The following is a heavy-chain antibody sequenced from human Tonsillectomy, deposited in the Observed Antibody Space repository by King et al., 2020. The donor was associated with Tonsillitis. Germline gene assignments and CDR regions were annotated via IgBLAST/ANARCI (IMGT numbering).Heavy chain of an antibody. J-gene: IGHJ4*02. CDR3: AKDAGSEATSGVYDS. V-gene: IGHV3-30*18. Sequence: VQLVESGGGVVQPGRSLRVSCAASGFIFSNYAVHWVRQAPGKGPEWVAIISYDGRHESYADSVRGRFTISRDNANNTLYLHMNSLRPDDTAVYSCAKDAGSEATSGVYDSWGQGALVTASA. CDR1: GFIFSNYA. CDR2: ISYDGRHE. D-gene: IGHD6-13*01.